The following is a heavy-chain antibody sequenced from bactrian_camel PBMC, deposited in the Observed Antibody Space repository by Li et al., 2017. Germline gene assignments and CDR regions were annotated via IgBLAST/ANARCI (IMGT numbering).Heavy chain of an antibody. J-gene: IGHJ4*01. CDR2: IESVGTT. CDR1: GFGDRSIC. D-gene: IGHD6*01. CDR3: AIHRLRPAVVAARIHY. V-gene: IGHV3S10*01. Sequence: LVESGGGSAQAGGSLRLSCAASGFGDRSICMGWFRQAPGKEHEGVAIIESVGTTTYADSVKGRFTISRDIAKNTLYLQMNSLTSEDTALYYCAIHRLRPAVVAARIHYWGQGTQVTVS.